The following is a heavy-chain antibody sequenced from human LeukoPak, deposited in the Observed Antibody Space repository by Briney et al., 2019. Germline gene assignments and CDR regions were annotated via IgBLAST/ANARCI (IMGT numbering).Heavy chain of an antibody. CDR3: AKGRNLLRYFDWSLDY. CDR2: ISYDGSNK. V-gene: IGHV3-30*18. CDR1: GFTVSNNY. J-gene: IGHJ4*02. Sequence: GGSLRLSCVASGFTVSNNYMSWVRQATGKGLEGVAVISYDGSNKYYADSVKGRFTISRDNSKNTLYLQMNSLRAEDTAVYYCAKGRNLLRYFDWSLDYWGQGTLVTVSS. D-gene: IGHD3-9*01.